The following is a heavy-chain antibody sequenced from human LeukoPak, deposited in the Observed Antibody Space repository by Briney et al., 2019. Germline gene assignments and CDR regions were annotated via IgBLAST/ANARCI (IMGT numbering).Heavy chain of an antibody. V-gene: IGHV4-39*07. CDR1: GGSISSGSYY. CDR2: INHSGST. D-gene: IGHD5-18*01. CDR3: ARGGRGYSYGYAVSSYYYMDV. Sequence: PSETLSLTCTVSGGSISSGSYYWSWIRQPPGKGLEWIGEINHSGSTNYNPSLKSRVTISVDTSKNQFSLKLSSVTAADTAVYYCARGGRGYSYGYAVSSYYYMDVWGKGITVTVSS. J-gene: IGHJ6*03.